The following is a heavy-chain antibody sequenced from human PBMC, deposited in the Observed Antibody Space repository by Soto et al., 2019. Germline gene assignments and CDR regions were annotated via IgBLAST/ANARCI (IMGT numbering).Heavy chain of an antibody. D-gene: IGHD3-22*01. CDR1: GFTFSSYG. V-gene: IGHV3-21*01. CDR2: ISSSSSYI. Sequence: GGSLRLSCAASGFTFSSYGMNWVRQAPGKGLEWVSSISSSSSYIYYADSVKGRFTISRDNAKNSLYLQMNSLRAEDTAVYYCARGYYYDSSGPDAFDIWGQGTMVTVSS. CDR3: ARGYYYDSSGPDAFDI. J-gene: IGHJ3*02.